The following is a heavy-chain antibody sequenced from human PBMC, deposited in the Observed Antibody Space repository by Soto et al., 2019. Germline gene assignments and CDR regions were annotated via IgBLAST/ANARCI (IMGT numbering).Heavy chain of an antibody. Sequence: EVQVLDSGGGLVQPGGSLRLSCAASGFTFTNYPMAWVRQAPAKGLEWVSTISGSGGSTFYADSVKGRFTSSRDNSKNTVYLQMNSLRVEDTAVYYCAKRPLKFEGSYFDYWGQGTLVTVSS. D-gene: IGHD3-10*01. CDR2: ISGSGGST. CDR1: GFTFTNYP. J-gene: IGHJ4*02. V-gene: IGHV3-23*01. CDR3: AKRPLKFEGSYFDY.